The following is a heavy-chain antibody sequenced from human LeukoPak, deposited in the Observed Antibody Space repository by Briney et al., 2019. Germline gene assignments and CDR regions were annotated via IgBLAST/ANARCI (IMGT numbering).Heavy chain of an antibody. V-gene: IGHV1-3*01. D-gene: IGHD2-2*01. CDR2: INAGNGNT. Sequence: RRASVKVSCKVSGYTFTSYAMHWVRQPPGQRLEWMGWINAGNGNTKYSQKFQGRVTITRDTSASTAYMELSSLRSEDTAVYYCARSGRDIVVVPAALDYWGQGTLVTVSS. CDR1: GYTFTSYA. J-gene: IGHJ4*02. CDR3: ARSGRDIVVVPAALDY.